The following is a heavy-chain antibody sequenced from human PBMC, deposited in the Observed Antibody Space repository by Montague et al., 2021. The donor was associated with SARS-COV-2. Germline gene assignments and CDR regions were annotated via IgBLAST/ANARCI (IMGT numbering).Heavy chain of an antibody. CDR3: ARGCLSYFGAGSHCYGMDV. V-gene: IGHV4-59*01. D-gene: IGHD3-10*01. J-gene: IGHJ6*02. CDR1: GTPITSYY. Sequence: ETLSLSCSVSGTPITSYYWNWIRQPPGKGLEWIGYISDSGSTNHSPSLXSRVTMSVDTSKNQMSLKLTSVTAADTAVYYCARGCLSYFGAGSHCYGMDVWGQGTTVTVSS. CDR2: ISDSGST.